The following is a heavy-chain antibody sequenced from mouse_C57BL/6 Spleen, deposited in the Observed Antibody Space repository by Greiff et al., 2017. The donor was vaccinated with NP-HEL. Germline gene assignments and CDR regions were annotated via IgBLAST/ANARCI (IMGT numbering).Heavy chain of an antibody. V-gene: IGHV1-82*01. CDR1: GYAFSSSW. CDR2: IYPGDGDT. Sequence: QVQLQQSGPELVKPGASVKISCKASGYAFSSSWMNWVKQRPGQGLEWIGRIYPGDGDTNYNGKFKGKATLTADKSSSTAYMQLSSLTSEDSAVYFCASGYYGSSSYWYFDVWGTGTTVTVSS. D-gene: IGHD1-1*01. J-gene: IGHJ1*03. CDR3: ASGYYGSSSYWYFDV.